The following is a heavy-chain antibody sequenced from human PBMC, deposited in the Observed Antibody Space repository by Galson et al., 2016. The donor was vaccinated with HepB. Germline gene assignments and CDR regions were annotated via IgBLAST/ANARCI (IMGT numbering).Heavy chain of an antibody. CDR2: IYWDDDK. CDR3: AQRTAVAGFNY. J-gene: IGHJ4*02. D-gene: IGHD6-19*01. V-gene: IGHV2-5*02. Sequence: PALVKPTQTLTLTCTFSGFSLSSIGVGVGWLRQPPGKALEWLAVIYWDDDKRYSPSLKSRLTITKDTSKNQVVLTMTNMDPVDTATYYCAQRTAVAGFNYWGQGTRVTVSS. CDR1: GFSLSSIGVG.